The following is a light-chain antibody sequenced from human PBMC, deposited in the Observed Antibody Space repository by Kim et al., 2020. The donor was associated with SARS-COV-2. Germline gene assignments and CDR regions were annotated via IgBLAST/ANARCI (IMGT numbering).Light chain of an antibody. CDR3: QQYGSSPYS. CDR1: HHVNRCY. CDR2: FAA. V-gene: IGKV3D-20*01. Sequence: LSARHTAPLTIGARHHVNRCYLTWYEQKRGPAPRLLIYFAAHRATGFPDKFSGSGTGTHFPLTISGLKPKVITVYSCQQYGSSPYSFGQGTKLE. J-gene: IGKJ2*01.